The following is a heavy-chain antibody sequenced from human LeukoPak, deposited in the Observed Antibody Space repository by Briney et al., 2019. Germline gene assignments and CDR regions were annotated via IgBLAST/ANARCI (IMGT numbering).Heavy chain of an antibody. V-gene: IGHV3-30*02. CDR2: IRYDGSNK. CDR1: GFTFSSYG. Sequence: PGGSLRLSCAASGFTFSSYGMHWVRQAPGKGLEWVAFIRYDGSNKYYADSVKGRFTISRDNSKNTLYLQMNSLRAEDTAVYYCASQNWGSIIAAAARDYWGQGTLVTVSS. D-gene: IGHD6-13*01. CDR3: ASQNWGSIIAAAARDY. J-gene: IGHJ4*02.